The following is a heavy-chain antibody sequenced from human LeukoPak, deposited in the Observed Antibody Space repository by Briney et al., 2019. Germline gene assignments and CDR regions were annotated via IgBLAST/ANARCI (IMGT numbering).Heavy chain of an antibody. CDR3: ARERYSSGWYRFAYFDY. J-gene: IGHJ4*02. V-gene: IGHV4-31*03. Sequence: SQTLSLTCTVSGGSISSGGYYWSWIRQHPGKGLEWIGYIYYSGSTYYNPSLKSRVTISVDTSKNQFSLKLSSVTAADTAVYYCARERYSSGWYRFAYFDYWGQGTLVTVSS. D-gene: IGHD6-19*01. CDR2: IYYSGST. CDR1: GGSISSGGYY.